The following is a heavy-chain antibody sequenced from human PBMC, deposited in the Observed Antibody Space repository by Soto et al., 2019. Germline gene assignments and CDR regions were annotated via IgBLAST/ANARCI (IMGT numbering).Heavy chain of an antibody. CDR2: IGTAGDT. J-gene: IGHJ3*02. D-gene: IGHD4-17*01. Sequence: EVQLVESGGGLVQPGGSLRLSCAASGFTFSSYDMHWVRQATGKGLEWVSAIGTAGDTYYPGSVKGRFTISRENAKNSLDLQMNSLRAGDTAVYYCARSRPNDYVDQLDAFDIWGQGTMVTVSS. CDR3: ARSRPNDYVDQLDAFDI. CDR1: GFTFSSYD. V-gene: IGHV3-13*01.